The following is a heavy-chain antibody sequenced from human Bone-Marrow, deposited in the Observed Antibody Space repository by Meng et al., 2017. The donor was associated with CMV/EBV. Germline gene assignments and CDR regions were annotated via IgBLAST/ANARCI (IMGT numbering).Heavy chain of an antibody. CDR3: ARPYCSSTSCPPGAYYYYYGMDV. CDR2: ISSSSSYI. J-gene: IGHJ6*02. CDR1: GFTFSSYS. V-gene: IGHV3-21*01. D-gene: IGHD2-2*01. Sequence: SCAASGFTFSSYSMNWVRQAPGKGLEWVSSISSSSSYIYYADSVKGRFTISRDNAKNSLYLQMNSLRAEDTAVYYCARPYCSSTSCPPGAYYYYYGMDVWGQGTTVTVSS.